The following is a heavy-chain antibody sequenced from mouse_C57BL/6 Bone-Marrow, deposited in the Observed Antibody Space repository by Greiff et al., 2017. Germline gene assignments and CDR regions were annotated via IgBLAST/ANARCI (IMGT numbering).Heavy chain of an antibody. J-gene: IGHJ4*01. CDR2: IYPRSGTT. V-gene: IGHV1-81*01. CDR3: ASIDPFYAMDY. Sequence: QVQLQQSGAELARPGASVKLSCKASGYTFTSYGISWVKQRTGQGLEWIGEIYPRSGTTYYNEKFKGKATLTADKSSSTAYMELRSLTSEDSAVYFCASIDPFYAMDYWGQGTSVTVSS. CDR1: GYTFTSYG.